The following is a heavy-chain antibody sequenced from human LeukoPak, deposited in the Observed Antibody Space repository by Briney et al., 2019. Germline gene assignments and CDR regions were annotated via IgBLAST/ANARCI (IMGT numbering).Heavy chain of an antibody. CDR1: GFTFSSYA. Sequence: PGGSLRLSCAASGFTFSSYAMSWVRQAPGKGLEWVSAISGSGGSTYYADSVKGRFTISRDNSKNTLYLQMNSLRAEDTAVYYCAKSLVTIFGVVIIPIFDYWGQGTLVTVSS. V-gene: IGHV3-23*01. J-gene: IGHJ4*02. D-gene: IGHD3-3*01. CDR3: AKSLVTIFGVVIIPIFDY. CDR2: ISGSGGST.